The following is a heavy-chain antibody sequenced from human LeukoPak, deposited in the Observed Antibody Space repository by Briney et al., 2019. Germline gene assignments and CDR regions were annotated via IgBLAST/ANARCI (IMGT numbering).Heavy chain of an antibody. J-gene: IGHJ4*02. CDR2: ITSAGNFI. Sequence: PGRSLRLSCVASGFTFKYHAINWVRQAPGKGLEWVSSITSAGNFIYYADSLRGRFTVSRDNAKNSLYLQMNRLRAEDTAMYYCARDLWDHWGQGTLVTVSS. V-gene: IGHV3-21*01. CDR3: ARDLWDH. CDR1: GFTFKYHA.